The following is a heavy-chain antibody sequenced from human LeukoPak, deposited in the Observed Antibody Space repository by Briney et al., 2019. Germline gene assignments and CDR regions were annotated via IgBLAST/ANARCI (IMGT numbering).Heavy chain of an antibody. Sequence: SETLSLTCTVSGGSISSYYWSWIRQPAGKGLEWIGRIYTSGSTNYNPSLKSRVTISVDRSKNQFSLKLSSVTAADTAVYYCARATTPAVAGGGFDYWGQGTLVTVSS. CDR2: IYTSGST. V-gene: IGHV4-4*07. CDR1: GGSISSYY. CDR3: ARATTPAVAGGGFDY. D-gene: IGHD6-19*01. J-gene: IGHJ4*02.